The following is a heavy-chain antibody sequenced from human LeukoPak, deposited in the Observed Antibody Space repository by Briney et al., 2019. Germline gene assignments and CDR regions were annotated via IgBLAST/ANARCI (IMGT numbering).Heavy chain of an antibody. J-gene: IGHJ4*02. V-gene: IGHV1-2*04. CDR2: INPNSGGT. CDR3: ARAGVTMVRGALWHFDY. CDR1: GYTFTGYY. Sequence: AASVTVSCKASGYTFTGYYMHWVRQAPGQGLEWMGWINPNSGGTNYAQKFQGWVTMTRDTSISTAYMELSRLRSDDTAVYYCARAGVTMVRGALWHFDYWGQGTLVTVSS. D-gene: IGHD3-10*01.